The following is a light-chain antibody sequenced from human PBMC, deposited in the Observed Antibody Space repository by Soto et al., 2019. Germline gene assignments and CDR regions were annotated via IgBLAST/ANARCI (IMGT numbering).Light chain of an antibody. V-gene: IGKV3-11*01. CDR3: QQRSNWHT. CDR2: DAS. J-gene: IGKJ3*01. CDR1: QSVSSY. Sequence: EIVLTQSPATLSLSPGERATLSCRASQSVSSYLAWYQQKPGQAPRLLIYDASNRATGIPARFSGSGSGTDFTLTISSLEPEDFAVYYCQQRSNWHTFGPGTKVYIK.